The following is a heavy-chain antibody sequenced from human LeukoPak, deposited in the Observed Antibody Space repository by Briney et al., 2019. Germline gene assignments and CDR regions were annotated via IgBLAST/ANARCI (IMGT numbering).Heavy chain of an antibody. CDR2: IHYSGST. Sequence: SQTLSLTCTVSGGSISSGDSYWSWIRQPLGQGLEWIGYIHYSGSTYYNPSLNSRLTIAVDTSKSQFSLKLNSVTAADTAVYYCARSGGVRGHYFDYWGQGTLVTVSS. CDR3: ARSGGVRGHYFDY. V-gene: IGHV4-30-4*08. CDR1: GGSISSGDSY. D-gene: IGHD3-10*01. J-gene: IGHJ4*02.